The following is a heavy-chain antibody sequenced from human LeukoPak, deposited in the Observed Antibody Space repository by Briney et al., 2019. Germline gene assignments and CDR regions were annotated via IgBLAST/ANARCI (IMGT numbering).Heavy chain of an antibody. J-gene: IGHJ4*02. D-gene: IGHD5-18*01. CDR1: GGSISSHY. V-gene: IGHV4-59*11. Sequence: SETLSLTCTVSGGSISSHYWSWIRQPPGKGLEWIGYIHYSGSTNYNPSLKSRVTISVDTSKNQFSLKLSSVTAADTAVYFCARGYTYSYADWGQGTLVTVSS. CDR3: ARGYTYSYAD. CDR2: IHYSGST.